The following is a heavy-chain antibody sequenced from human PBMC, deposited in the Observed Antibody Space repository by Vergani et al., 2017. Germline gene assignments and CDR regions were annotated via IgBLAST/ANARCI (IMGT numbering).Heavy chain of an antibody. V-gene: IGHV3-30*03. J-gene: IGHJ4*02. CDR3: PTKSCSCTGCQIGYFRE. Sequence: QVHLVESGGGVVQPGRSLRLSCVVSGFTSSYYGMHWVRQAPGKGLEWVAVISYDGTQKYYADSVKGRFTISRDNSKSTLYLQMNSLRTEDTAMYYCPTKSCSCTGCQIGYFREWGQGTLVTVSS. CDR2: ISYDGTQK. CDR1: GFTSSYYG. D-gene: IGHD2-2*01.